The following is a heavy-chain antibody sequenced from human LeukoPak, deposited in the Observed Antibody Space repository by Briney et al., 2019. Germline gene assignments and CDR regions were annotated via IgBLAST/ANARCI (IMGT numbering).Heavy chain of an antibody. D-gene: IGHD6-13*01. CDR3: ARDASDSSSWGEDY. CDR2: IGTAGDT. J-gene: IGHJ4*02. CDR1: GFTFSSYD. Sequence: GGSLRLSCAASGFTFSSYDMHWVRQATGKGLEWVSAIGTAGDTYYPGSVKGRFTISRENAKNSLYLQMNSLRAGDTAVYYCARDASDSSSWGEDYWGQGTLVTVSS. V-gene: IGHV3-13*01.